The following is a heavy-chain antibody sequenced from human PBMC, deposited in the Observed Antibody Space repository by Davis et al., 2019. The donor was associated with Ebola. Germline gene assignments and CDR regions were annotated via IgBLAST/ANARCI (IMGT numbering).Heavy chain of an antibody. D-gene: IGHD1-26*01. CDR3: ARGWDLEGL. Sequence: ASVKVSCKASGYTFTDYYMFWVRQAPGQGFEWMGWISPYNGHTKYVQKFQGRVTMTTDTSTNTAYLVLRRLKRDDTALYFCARGWDLEGLWGQGTLVTVSS. J-gene: IGHJ4*02. CDR2: ISPYNGHT. V-gene: IGHV1-18*04. CDR1: GYTFTDYY.